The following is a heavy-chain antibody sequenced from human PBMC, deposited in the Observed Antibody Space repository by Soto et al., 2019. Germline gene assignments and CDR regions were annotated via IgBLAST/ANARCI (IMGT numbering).Heavy chain of an antibody. D-gene: IGHD7-27*01. V-gene: IGHV1-3*01. Sequence: GASVKVSCKASGYTFTTYDINWVRQAPGQGLEWMGWINAGYGNTKSSQKFQDRVTISRDTSASTAYMELTSLRSEDTAVYYCARDTGDGTFDFWGQGTLVTVSS. CDR3: ARDTGDGTFDF. CDR1: GYTFTTYD. CDR2: INAGYGNT. J-gene: IGHJ4*02.